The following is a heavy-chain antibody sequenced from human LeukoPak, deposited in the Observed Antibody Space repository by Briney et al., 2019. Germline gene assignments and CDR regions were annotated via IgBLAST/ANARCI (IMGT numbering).Heavy chain of an antibody. CDR3: AKDVSHYSDSSGLDY. V-gene: IGHV3-9*01. D-gene: IGHD3-22*01. J-gene: IGHJ4*02. CDR1: GFTFDDYA. Sequence: PGGSLRLSCAASGFTFDDYAMHWVRQAPGKGLEWVSGISWNSGTIGYADSVKGRFTISRDNAKNSLYLHMISLRPEDTALYCCAKDVSHYSDSSGLDYWGQGTLVTVSS. CDR2: ISWNSGTI.